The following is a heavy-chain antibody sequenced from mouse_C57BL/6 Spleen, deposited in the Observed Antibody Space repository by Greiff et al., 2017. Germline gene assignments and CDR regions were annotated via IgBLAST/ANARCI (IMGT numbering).Heavy chain of an antibody. V-gene: IGHV1-66*01. Sequence: VKLMESGPELVKPGASVKISCTASGYSFTSYYIHWVKQRPGQGLEWIGWINPGSGNTKYNEKFKGQATLTADTSASTASMQLSSLTSEDSAVYYCARDGDYDAMDYWGQGTSVTVSS. CDR3: ARDGDYDAMDY. J-gene: IGHJ4*01. D-gene: IGHD2-13*01. CDR1: GYSFTSYY. CDR2: INPGSGNT.